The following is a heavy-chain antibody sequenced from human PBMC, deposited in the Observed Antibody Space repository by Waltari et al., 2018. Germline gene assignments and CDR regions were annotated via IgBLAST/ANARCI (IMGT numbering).Heavy chain of an antibody. J-gene: IGHJ4*02. CDR1: GFTFSSYW. Sequence: EVQLVESGGGLVQPGGSLRLSCAASGFTFSSYWMHWVRQAPGKGLVWVSRINSDGGTPGYADSVKGRFTISRDNAKNTLYLQMNSLRAEDTAVYYCARGDIVATIASLGYWGQGTLVTVSS. CDR2: INSDGGTP. V-gene: IGHV3-74*01. CDR3: ARGDIVATIASLGY. D-gene: IGHD5-12*01.